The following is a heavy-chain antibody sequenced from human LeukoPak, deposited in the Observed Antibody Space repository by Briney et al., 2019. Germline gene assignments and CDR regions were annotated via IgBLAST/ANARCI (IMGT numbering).Heavy chain of an antibody. CDR2: ISGSTAGT. J-gene: IGHJ4*02. V-gene: IGHV3-23*01. CDR1: GSDG. D-gene: IGHD5-24*01. CDR3: AKGRWLQNYFDY. Sequence: GSDGRSWVWQDQGKRMEWVSAISGSTAGTRYADSVKGRFTISRDNSKNTLYLQMNSLRAEDTAVYYCAKGRWLQNYFDYWGQGTPVTVSS.